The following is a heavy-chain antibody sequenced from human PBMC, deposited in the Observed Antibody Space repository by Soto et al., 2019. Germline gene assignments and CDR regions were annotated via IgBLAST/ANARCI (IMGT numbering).Heavy chain of an antibody. V-gene: IGHV4-59*01. D-gene: IGHD3-10*01. CDR3: ARDEVQGSYLDY. CDR1: GGSISSYY. CDR2: IYYSGST. Sequence: PSETLSLTCTVSGGSISSYYWSWIRQPPGKGLEWIGYIYYSGSTNYNPSLKSRVTISVDTSKNQFSLKLSSVTAADTAVYYCARDEVQGSYLDYWGQGTLVTSPQ. J-gene: IGHJ4*02.